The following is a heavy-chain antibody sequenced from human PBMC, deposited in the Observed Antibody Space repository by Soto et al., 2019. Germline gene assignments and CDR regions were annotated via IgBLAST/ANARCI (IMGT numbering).Heavy chain of an antibody. CDR3: AKRGTTVTTSLWY. Sequence: GGSLRLSCAASGFTVSNNYMCWVRQAPGKGLEWVSLIYSGGVTHYADSVRGRFTISRDNSRNTLYLQMNSLRADDTAVYYCAKRGTTVTTSLWYWGQGTLVTVS. D-gene: IGHD4-17*01. CDR1: GFTVSNNY. CDR2: IYSGGVT. J-gene: IGHJ4*02. V-gene: IGHV3-66*01.